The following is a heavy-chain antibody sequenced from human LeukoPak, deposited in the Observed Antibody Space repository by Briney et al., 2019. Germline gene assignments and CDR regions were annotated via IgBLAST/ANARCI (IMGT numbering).Heavy chain of an antibody. CDR3: AREPLRVDYSNWNYYYYGMDV. CDR2: TYYRSKWYN. V-gene: IGHV6-1*01. D-gene: IGHD4-11*01. Sequence: SQTLSLTCAISGDSVSSNSAAWNWIRQSPSRGLEWLGRTYYRSKWYNDYAVSVKGRITINPDTSKNQFSLQLNSVTPEDTAVYYCAREPLRVDYSNWNYYYYGMDVWGQGTTVTVSS. CDR1: GDSVSSNSAA. J-gene: IGHJ6*02.